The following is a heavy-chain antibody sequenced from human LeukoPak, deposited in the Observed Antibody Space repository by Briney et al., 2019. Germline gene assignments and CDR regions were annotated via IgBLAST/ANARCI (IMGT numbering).Heavy chain of an antibody. CDR2: ISGGGGYP. CDR1: GFTFSGNV. D-gene: IGHD1-26*01. CDR3: VLGAVHGYYFDH. Sequence: GGSLRLSCAASGFTFSGNVMNWIRHRTGKGLEYVSGISGGGGYPYYADSVKGRFTISRDNSKNTLYLQVHSLRGEDTGVYYCVLGAVHGYYFDHWGQGALVTVYS. V-gene: IGHV3-23*01. J-gene: IGHJ4*02.